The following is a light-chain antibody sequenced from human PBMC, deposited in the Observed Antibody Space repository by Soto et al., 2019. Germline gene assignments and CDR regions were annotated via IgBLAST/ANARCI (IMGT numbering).Light chain of an antibody. V-gene: IGKV3-11*01. J-gene: IGKJ1*01. CDR3: HQRQSWPRT. CDR1: QYINTR. CDR2: QTS. Sequence: EIVLTQSPATLSSFPGDRVTLSCRASQYINTRLAWYQHRPGQAPRLLIYQTSIRAAGIPARFSASGTGTDFTLTISDVQPEDFDGYYCHQRQSWPRTFGQGTKVDI.